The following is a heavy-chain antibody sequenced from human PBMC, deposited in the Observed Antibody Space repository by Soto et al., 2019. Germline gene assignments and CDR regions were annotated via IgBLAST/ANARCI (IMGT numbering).Heavy chain of an antibody. CDR3: VITDSGRERGY. CDR1: GLTFSTNT. Sequence: EVQLVESGGGFVQRGRSLRLSCAVSGLTFSTNTINWVRQAPGKGLEWVSYISTGSSAIYYADSVKGRFTISRDDSKSSLYLQMNSLRDEDTAVYYCVITDSGRERGYWGQGTLVTVSS. V-gene: IGHV3-48*02. CDR2: ISTGSSAI. J-gene: IGHJ4*02. D-gene: IGHD3-10*01.